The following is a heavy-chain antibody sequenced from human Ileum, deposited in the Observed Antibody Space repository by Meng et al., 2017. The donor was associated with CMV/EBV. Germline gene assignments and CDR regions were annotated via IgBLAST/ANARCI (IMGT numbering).Heavy chain of an antibody. J-gene: IGHJ4*02. CDR2: IYTSGSS. D-gene: IGHD7-27*01. CDR1: GGSMSSYY. Sequence: VGLAGAGPGLVKPSETLSRTCPVSGGSMSSYYWSWIRQPAGKGLEWIGRIYTSGSSNYNSSLKSRVTMSVDTSKNQFSMKLNSVTAADTAVYYCAREGPTDWGRALDYWGQGTLVTVSS. V-gene: IGHV4-4*07. CDR3: AREGPTDWGRALDY.